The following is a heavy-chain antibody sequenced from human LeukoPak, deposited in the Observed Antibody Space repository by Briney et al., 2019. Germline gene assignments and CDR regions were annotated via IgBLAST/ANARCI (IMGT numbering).Heavy chain of an antibody. CDR1: GYSISSGYY. V-gene: IGHV4-38-2*02. CDR2: INHSGST. CDR3: ARGRYYYGSGRRGWFDP. Sequence: SETLSLTCTVSGYSISSGYYWGWIRQPPGKGLEWIGEINHSGSTNYNPSLKSRVTISVGTSKNQFSLKLSSVTAADTAVYYCARGRYYYGSGRRGWFDPWGQGTLVTVSS. D-gene: IGHD3-10*01. J-gene: IGHJ5*02.